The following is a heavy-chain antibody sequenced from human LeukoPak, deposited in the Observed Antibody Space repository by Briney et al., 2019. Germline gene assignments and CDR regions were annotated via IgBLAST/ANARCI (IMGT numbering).Heavy chain of an antibody. CDR3: ARGGPAPDV. CDR2: IYYSGST. J-gene: IGHJ6*04. Sequence: SETLSLTCNVSGVSISSSSYYWGWIRQPPGKGLEWIGSIYYSGSTYYNPSLKSRVTISVDTSKNQFSLKLSSVTAADTAVYYCARGGPAPDVWGKGTTVTISS. D-gene: IGHD3-16*01. V-gene: IGHV4-39*07. CDR1: GVSISSSSYY.